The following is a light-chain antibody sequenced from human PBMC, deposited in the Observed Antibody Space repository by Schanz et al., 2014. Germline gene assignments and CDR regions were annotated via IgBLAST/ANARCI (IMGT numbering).Light chain of an antibody. Sequence: QSALTQPRSVSGSPGQSVTISCTGTSSDVGAYTFVSWYQQHPGKAPKLMIYEVSNRPSGVPDRFSGSKSGNTASLTVSGLQAEDEADYYCSSYAGSNFVVFGGGTKVTVL. CDR1: SSDVGAYTF. V-gene: IGLV2-11*01. CDR3: SSYAGSNFVV. J-gene: IGLJ2*01. CDR2: EVS.